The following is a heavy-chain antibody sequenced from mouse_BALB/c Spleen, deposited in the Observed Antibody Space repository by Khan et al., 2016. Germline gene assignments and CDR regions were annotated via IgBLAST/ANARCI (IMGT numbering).Heavy chain of an antibody. Sequence: VQLKQSGPDLVKPSQSLSLTCTVTGYSITSHYSWHWIRHFPGNKLEWMGNINYSGSTNYNPLLKSRISITRDTSKNQFFLPLNSVTTEDTATYYCATSSSSYWDYFDYWGQGTTLTVSS. V-gene: IGHV3-1*02. J-gene: IGHJ2*01. CDR1: GYSITSHYS. D-gene: IGHD3-1*01. CDR3: ATSSSSYWDYFDY. CDR2: INYSGST.